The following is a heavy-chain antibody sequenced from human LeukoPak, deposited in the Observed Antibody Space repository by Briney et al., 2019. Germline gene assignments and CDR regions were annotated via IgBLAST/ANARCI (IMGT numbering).Heavy chain of an antibody. V-gene: IGHV4-31*03. CDR1: GGSISSGGYY. J-gene: IGHJ4*02. CDR3: ARGPVGGSYCDY. CDR2: IYYSGST. Sequence: ASETLSLTCTVSGGSISSGGYYWSWIRQHPGKGLERIGYIYYSGSTYYNPSLKSRVTISVDTSKNQFSLKLSSVTAADTAVYYCARGPVGGSYCDYWGQGTLVTVSS. D-gene: IGHD1-26*01.